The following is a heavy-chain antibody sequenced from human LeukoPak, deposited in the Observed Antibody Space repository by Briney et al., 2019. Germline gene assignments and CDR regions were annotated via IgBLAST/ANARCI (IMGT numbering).Heavy chain of an antibody. CDR2: IYYSGST. CDR3: AREVYDDPNSGNNYFDP. J-gene: IGHJ5*02. V-gene: IGHV4-39*07. D-gene: IGHD5/OR15-5a*01. Sequence: SETLSLTCTVSGGSISSSSYYWGWIRQPPGKGLEWIGSIYYSGSTYYNPSLKSRVTISVDTSKNQFSLKLSSVTAADTAVYYCAREVYDDPNSGNNYFDPWGQGTLVTVSS. CDR1: GGSISSSSYY.